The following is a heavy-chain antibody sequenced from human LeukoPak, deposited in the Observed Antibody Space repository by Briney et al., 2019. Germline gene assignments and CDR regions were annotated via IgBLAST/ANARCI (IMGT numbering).Heavy chain of an antibody. CDR1: GYTFTYRY. CDR3: ASTNVDTAMVT. CDR2: ITPFNGNT. V-gene: IGHV1-45*02. J-gene: IGHJ5*02. Sequence: GSSVKVSCKASGYTFTYRYLHWVRQAPGQALEWMGWITPFNGNTNYAQKFQDRVTITRDRSMSIAYMELSSLRSEDTAMYYCASTNVDTAMVTWGQGTLVTVSS. D-gene: IGHD5-18*01.